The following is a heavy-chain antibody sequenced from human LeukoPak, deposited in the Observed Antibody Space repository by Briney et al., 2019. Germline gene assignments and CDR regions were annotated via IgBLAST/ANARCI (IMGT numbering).Heavy chain of an antibody. Sequence: PGGSLRLSCAASGFTFSSYSMNWVRQAPGKGLEWVSSISSSSSYIYYADSVKGRFTISRDNAKNSLYLQMNSLRAEDTAVYYCARDDNASGYRNYYYYMDVWGKGTTVTISS. J-gene: IGHJ6*03. CDR3: ARDDNASGYRNYYYYMDV. V-gene: IGHV3-21*01. D-gene: IGHD5-18*01. CDR1: GFTFSSYS. CDR2: ISSSSSYI.